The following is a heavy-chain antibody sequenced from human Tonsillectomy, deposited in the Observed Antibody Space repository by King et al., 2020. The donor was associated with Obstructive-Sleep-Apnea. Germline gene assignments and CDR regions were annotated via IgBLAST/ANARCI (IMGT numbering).Heavy chain of an antibody. J-gene: IGHJ4*02. CDR2: IYSGGST. D-gene: IGHD5-12*01. V-gene: IGHV3-53*04. CDR1: GFTVSSNY. CDR3: ARGGDRATPDY. Sequence: VQLVESGGGLVQPGGSLRLSCAASGFTVSSNYMSWVRQAPGKGLEWVSVIYSGGSTYNADSVKGRFTISRHNSKNTLYLQMNSLRAEDTAVYYCARGGDRATPDYWGQGTLVTVSS.